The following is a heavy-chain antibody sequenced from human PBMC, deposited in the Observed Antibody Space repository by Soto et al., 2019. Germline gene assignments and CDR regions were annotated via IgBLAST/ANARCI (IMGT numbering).Heavy chain of an antibody. CDR1: GGSLSNYY. V-gene: IGHV4-34*01. CDR3: TRGRRHYSGSGIAYSDY. D-gene: IGHD3-10*01. CDR2: INQSGSS. Sequence: QVQLQQWGAGLLKASETLSLTCAVYGGSLSNYYWNWIRQPPGKGLEWIGEINQSGSSNHNPSLKSRVTLSLDTSKNQISLKLSSVTAADTAVYDCTRGRRHYSGSGIAYSDYWGQGTLVTVSS. J-gene: IGHJ4*02.